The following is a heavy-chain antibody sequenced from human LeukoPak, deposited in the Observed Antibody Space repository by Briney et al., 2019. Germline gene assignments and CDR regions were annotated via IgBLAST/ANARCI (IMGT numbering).Heavy chain of an antibody. V-gene: IGHV3-30*18. CDR3: AKVRATSSSWYQYYYYGMDV. CDR2: ISYDGSNK. Sequence: GGSLRLSCAASGFTISSTYMSWVRQAPGKGLEWVAVISYDGSNKYYADSVKGRFTISRDNSKNTLYLQMNSLRAEDTAVYYCAKVRATSSSWYQYYYYGMDVWGQGTTVTVSS. CDR1: GFTISSTY. D-gene: IGHD6-13*01. J-gene: IGHJ6*02.